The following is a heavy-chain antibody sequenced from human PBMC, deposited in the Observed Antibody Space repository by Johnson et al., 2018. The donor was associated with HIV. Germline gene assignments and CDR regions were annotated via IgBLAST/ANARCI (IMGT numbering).Heavy chain of an antibody. CDR1: GFSFSSYP. V-gene: IGHV3-30*02. CDR3: AKEGSTVI. D-gene: IGHD4-11*01. CDR2: IRSDGSNQ. Sequence: QVQLVESGGGLVQPGGSLRLSCAASGFSFSSYPMHWVRQAPGKGLEWVAFIRSDGSNQYYGDSVKGRFTISRDNSKNTLYLQMNSLGAEDTAVYYCAKEGSTVIWGQGTMVTVSS. J-gene: IGHJ3*01.